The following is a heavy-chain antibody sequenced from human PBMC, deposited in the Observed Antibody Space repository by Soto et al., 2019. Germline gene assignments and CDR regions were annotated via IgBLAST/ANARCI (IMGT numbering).Heavy chain of an antibody. Sequence: EVQLVESGGGLVQPGWSLILSCADSGFILMNYWMSWVRQAPGRGLQWVASIKEDGSEKYYVDPVMGRFTISRENAQNSLYLPMNSLRAEDTAVYYCARYRSLDPWGQGILVTVSS. CDR3: ARYRSLDP. V-gene: IGHV3-7*03. D-gene: IGHD3-16*02. CDR2: IKEDGSEK. CDR1: GFILMNYW. J-gene: IGHJ5*02.